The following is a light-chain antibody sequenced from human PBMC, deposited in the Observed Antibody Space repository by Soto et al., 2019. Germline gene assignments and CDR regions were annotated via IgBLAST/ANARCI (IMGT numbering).Light chain of an antibody. CDR1: QTITTSQ. CDR2: GAS. V-gene: IGKV3-20*01. Sequence: EIVLTQSPGTLSLSPGERATLFCRASQTITTSQLAWYQQKPGQAPRVLIFGASNRATGIPDRFSGSGSGTDFTLTISRLEPEDFAVYFCQQFDGSSRALIFGGGTKVQI. CDR3: QQFDGSSRALI. J-gene: IGKJ4*01.